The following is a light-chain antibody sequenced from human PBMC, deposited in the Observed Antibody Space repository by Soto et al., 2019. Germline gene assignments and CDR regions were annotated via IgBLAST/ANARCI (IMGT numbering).Light chain of an antibody. CDR3: QQYHSWPPLT. V-gene: IGKV3D-15*01. CDR2: GAS. J-gene: IGKJ4*01. Sequence: EVLMTQSPATLSVSPGERVTLSCGASQSININLAWYQQKPGQAPRVLIYGASSRASGIPDRFSGSGSGTDFTLTISRLEHDDFAFYYCQQYHSWPPLTFGGGTRVEIK. CDR1: QSININ.